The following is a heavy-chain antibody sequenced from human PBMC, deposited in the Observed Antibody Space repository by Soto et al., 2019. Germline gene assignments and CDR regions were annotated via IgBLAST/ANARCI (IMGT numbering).Heavy chain of an antibody. D-gene: IGHD3-16*01. CDR3: ARHWGVDGSNAEYFQH. CDR2: IIPIFGTA. CDR1: GGTFSSYA. J-gene: IGHJ1*01. V-gene: IGHV1-69*12. Sequence: QVQLVQSGAEVKKPGSSVKVSCKASGGTFSSYAISWVRQAPGQGLEWMGGIIPIFGTANYAQKFQGRVTITADEXTXTAYMELSSRRSEDTAVYYCARHWGVDGSNAEYFQHWGQGTLVTVSS.